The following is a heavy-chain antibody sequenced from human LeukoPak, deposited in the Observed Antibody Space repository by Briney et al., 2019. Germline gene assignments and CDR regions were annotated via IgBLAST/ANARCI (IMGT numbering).Heavy chain of an antibody. Sequence: SETLSLTCTVSGGSISSSIYYWAWIRQPPGKGLEWIGSIYYSGATYYNPSLKSRVTVSVDTSKNQFSLKLSSVTAADTAVYYCARDRGTFDYWGQGTLVTVSS. D-gene: IGHD3-10*01. V-gene: IGHV4-39*07. J-gene: IGHJ4*02. CDR3: ARDRGTFDY. CDR1: GGSISSSIYY. CDR2: IYYSGAT.